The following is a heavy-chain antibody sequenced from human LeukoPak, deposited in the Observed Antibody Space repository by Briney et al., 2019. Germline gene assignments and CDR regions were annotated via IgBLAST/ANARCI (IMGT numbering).Heavy chain of an antibody. D-gene: IGHD2/OR15-2a*01. Sequence: SSETLSLTCSVSDGYISIAGHRCGWIRQSPGKGLEWIGNIYYRGETYYNPSLKSRVTLSVDTSRNQFSLNLSSVTVAETAVYYCARLNRLKWYFDLWGRGTLVAVSS. J-gene: IGHJ2*01. CDR2: IYYRGET. V-gene: IGHV4-39*01. CDR1: DGYISIAGHR. CDR3: ARLNRLKWYFDL.